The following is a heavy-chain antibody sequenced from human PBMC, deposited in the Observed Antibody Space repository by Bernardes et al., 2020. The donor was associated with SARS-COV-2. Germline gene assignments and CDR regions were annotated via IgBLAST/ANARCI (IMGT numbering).Heavy chain of an antibody. CDR3: ARESGVATILTLGGDWFDP. D-gene: IGHD5-12*01. V-gene: IGHV4-30-4*01. CDR1: GGSISSGDYY. Sequence: SETLSLTCTFSGGSISSGDYYWSWIRQPPGKGLEWIGYIYYSGSTYYNPSLKSRVTISVDTSKNQFSLKLSSVTAADTAVYYCARESGVATILTLGGDWFDPWGQGTLVTVSS. CDR2: IYYSGST. J-gene: IGHJ5*02.